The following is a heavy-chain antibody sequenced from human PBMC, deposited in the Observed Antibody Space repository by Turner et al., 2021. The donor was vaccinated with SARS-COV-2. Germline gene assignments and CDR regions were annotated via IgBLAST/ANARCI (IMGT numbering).Heavy chain of an antibody. J-gene: IGHJ4*02. CDR3: GRHREGYRGSWPHFDY. Sequence: QAQVLESGLGLVQPWATLSHTCSSAGGSFSSYYWTWILQPTGKGLEWIGYIDYIATNNYNPSLKRRVSISVDTSKNHYSLRLSSVTDADTAVYFCGRHREGYRGSWPHFDYWGQGTLVTVSS. CDR1: GGSFSSYY. V-gene: IGHV4-59*08. CDR2: IDYIATN. D-gene: IGHD6-13*01.